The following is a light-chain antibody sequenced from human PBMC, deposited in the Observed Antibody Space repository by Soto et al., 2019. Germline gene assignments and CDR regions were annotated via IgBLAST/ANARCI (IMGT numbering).Light chain of an antibody. J-gene: IGKJ1*01. CDR1: QSIRSW. V-gene: IGKV1-5*01. CDR2: DAS. CDR3: QQYDSFSET. Sequence: DIQMTQSPSTLSASVGDRVTITCRASQSIRSWLAWYQQKPGKAPQLLIYDASNLESGVPSRFSGSGSGTEFTLTISSLQPDDFATYYCQQYDSFSETFGRGTKVEVK.